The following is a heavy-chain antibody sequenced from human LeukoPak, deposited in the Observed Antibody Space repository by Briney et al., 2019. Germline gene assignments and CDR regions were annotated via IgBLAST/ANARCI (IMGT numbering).Heavy chain of an antibody. CDR1: GYTLTELS. D-gene: IGHD3-3*01. V-gene: IGHV1-24*01. Sequence: ASVKVSCKVSGYTLTELSMHWVRQAPGKGLEWMGGFDPEDGETIYAQKFQGRVTMTTDTSTSTAYMELRSLRSDDTAVYYCARDRPPYYDFWSGYQSESPFDCWGQGTLVTVSS. CDR3: ARDRPPYYDFWSGYQSESPFDC. CDR2: FDPEDGET. J-gene: IGHJ4*02.